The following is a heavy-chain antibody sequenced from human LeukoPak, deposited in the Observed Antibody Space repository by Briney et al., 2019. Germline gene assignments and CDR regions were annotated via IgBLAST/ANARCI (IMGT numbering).Heavy chain of an antibody. D-gene: IGHD3-10*01. CDR1: GFIFGDYT. Sequence: PGGTLGLSCTASGFIFGDYTMNWVRQPPGKGLEGVSFIRSKGRGATTAYVASVKGRFTISRDDSKSITYLQMNSLRPEDTAVYYCARTQRSAGDYYYTWGEGTLCSVSP. CDR2: IRSKGRGATT. J-gene: IGHJ3*02. V-gene: IGHV3-49*04. CDR3: ARTQRSAGDYYYT.